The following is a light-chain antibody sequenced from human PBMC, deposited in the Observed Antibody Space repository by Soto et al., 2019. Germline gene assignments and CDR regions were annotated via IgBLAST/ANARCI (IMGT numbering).Light chain of an antibody. J-gene: IGLJ2*01. CDR3: QTWGTGIP. Sequence: QLVLTQSPSASASLGASVKLTCTLSSGHSSYAIAWHQQQPEKGPRFLMKLNSDGSHSKGDGIPDRFSGSGSGAERYLTISNLQSEDEADYYCQTWGTGIPFGGGTKLTVL. CDR1: SGHSSYA. CDR2: LNSDGSH. V-gene: IGLV4-69*01.